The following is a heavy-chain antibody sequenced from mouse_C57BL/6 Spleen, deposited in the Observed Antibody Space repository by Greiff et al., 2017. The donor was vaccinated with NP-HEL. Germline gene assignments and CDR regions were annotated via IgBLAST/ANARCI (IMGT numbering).Heavy chain of an antibody. CDR2: INPGSGGT. D-gene: IGHD6-1*01. CDR1: GYSFTNYL. CDR3: ARWQDGDYAMDY. J-gene: IGHJ4*01. V-gene: IGHV1-54*01. Sequence: QVQLQQSGAELVRPGASVKVSCKASGYSFTNYLIEWVKQRPGQGLEWIGVINPGSGGTNYNEKFKGKATLTADKSSSTAYMQLSSLTSEDSAVYFCARWQDGDYAMDYWGQGTSVTVSS.